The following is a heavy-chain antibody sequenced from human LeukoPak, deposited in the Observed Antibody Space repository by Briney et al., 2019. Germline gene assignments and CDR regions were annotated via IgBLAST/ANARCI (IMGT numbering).Heavy chain of an antibody. Sequence: PSETLSLTCTVSGGSISSGGYYWSWIRQHPGKGLEWIGYIYYSGSTYYNPSLKSRVTISVDTSKNQFSLKLSSVTAADTAVYYCARYPQGYCSGGSCYFPSWAFDIWGQGTMVTVSS. D-gene: IGHD2-15*01. CDR3: ARYPQGYCSGGSCYFPSWAFDI. CDR2: IYYSGST. CDR1: GGSISSGGYY. J-gene: IGHJ3*02. V-gene: IGHV4-31*03.